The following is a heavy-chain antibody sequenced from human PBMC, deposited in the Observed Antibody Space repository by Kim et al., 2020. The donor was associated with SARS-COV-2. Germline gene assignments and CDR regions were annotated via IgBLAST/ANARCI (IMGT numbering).Heavy chain of an antibody. V-gene: IGHV4-39*01. CDR2: MFYDGST. CDR3: ARLRRVLLWFGEIDD. Sequence: SETLSLTCTVSGGAISSSSYYWGWIRQPPGKGLEWIGSMFYDGSTYYNPSLKSRVTISVDTSKNQFSLKLSSVTAADTAVYYCARLRRVLLWFGEIDDWG. CDR1: GGAISSSSYY. D-gene: IGHD3-10*01. J-gene: IGHJ4*01.